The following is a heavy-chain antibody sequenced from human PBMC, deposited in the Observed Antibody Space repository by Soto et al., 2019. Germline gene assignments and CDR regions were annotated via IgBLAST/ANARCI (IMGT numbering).Heavy chain of an antibody. CDR3: ASYYSSSSVRFDY. J-gene: IGHJ4*02. V-gene: IGHV3-21*01. CDR2: ISSSSSYI. Sequence: PGGSLRLSCAASGFTFSSYSMNWVRQAPGKGLEWVSSISSSSSYIYYADSVKGRFTISRDNAKNSLYLQMNSLRAEDTAVYYCASYYSSSSVRFDYWGQGTLVTVSS. CDR1: GFTFSSYS. D-gene: IGHD6-6*01.